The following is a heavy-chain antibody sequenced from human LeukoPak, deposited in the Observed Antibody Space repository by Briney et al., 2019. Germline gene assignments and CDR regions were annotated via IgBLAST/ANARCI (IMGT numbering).Heavy chain of an antibody. CDR1: GGSVTSASNY. CDR2: IYFSGDT. CDR3: ARADTYYYDSSGYPNGFDP. D-gene: IGHD3-22*01. J-gene: IGHJ5*02. V-gene: IGHV4-61*03. Sequence: ASETLSLTCTVSGGSVTSASNYWTWIRQPPGKGLEWIGYIYFSGDTNYNPSFKNRVTISLDTSKNHFSLKLSSVTAADTAVYYCARADTYYYDSSGYPNGFDPWGQGTLVTVSS.